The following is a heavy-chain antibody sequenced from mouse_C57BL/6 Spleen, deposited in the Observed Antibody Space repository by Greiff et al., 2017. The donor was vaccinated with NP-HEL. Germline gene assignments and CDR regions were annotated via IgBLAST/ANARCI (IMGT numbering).Heavy chain of an antibody. J-gene: IGHJ4*01. CDR1: GYTFTDYY. D-gene: IGHD2-2*01. CDR2: IGPGSGST. Sequence: QVQLQQSGAELVKPGASVKISCKASGYTFTDYYINWVKQRPGQGLEWIGKIGPGSGSTYYNEKFKGKATLTADKSSSTAYMQLSSLTSEDSAVYFCARDPNTHGYPYYAMDYWGQGTSVTVSS. V-gene: IGHV1-77*01. CDR3: ARDPNTHGYPYYAMDY.